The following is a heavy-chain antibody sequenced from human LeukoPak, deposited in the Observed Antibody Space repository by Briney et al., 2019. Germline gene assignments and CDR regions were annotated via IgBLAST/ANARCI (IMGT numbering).Heavy chain of an antibody. V-gene: IGHV3-23*01. D-gene: IGHD3-22*01. CDR1: GFTFSSYA. J-gene: IGHJ4*02. Sequence: GGSLRLSCVASGFTFSSYAMSWVRQPPGKGLEWVSSLGGTNGYTYYADSVKGRFSISRDNSQNTLYLQMNSLRAEDTAFYYCAKDRDSSGFAPYFDYWGQGILVTVSS. CDR3: AKDRDSSGFAPYFDY. CDR2: LGGTNGYT.